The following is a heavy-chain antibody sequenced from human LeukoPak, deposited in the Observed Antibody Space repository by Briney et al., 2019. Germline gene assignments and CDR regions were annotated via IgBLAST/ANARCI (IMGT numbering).Heavy chain of an antibody. CDR3: ARGVNFQH. Sequence: PSETLSLTCTVSGYSISSGYDWGWMRQAPGKGLEWLGSISQSGNTYNNPSLKSRVTLSVNTFKNQVSLQMTSVTAADTAVYYCARGVNFQHWGQGTLVTVSS. CDR1: GYSISSGYD. CDR2: ISQSGNT. J-gene: IGHJ1*01. V-gene: IGHV4-38-2*02.